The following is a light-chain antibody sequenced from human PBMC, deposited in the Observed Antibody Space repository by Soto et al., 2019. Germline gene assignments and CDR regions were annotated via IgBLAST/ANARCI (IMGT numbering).Light chain of an antibody. CDR2: KAS. V-gene: IGKV1-5*03. J-gene: IGKJ1*01. CDR3: QHYNSYSEA. Sequence: IQMTQCPSTLSGSAGDRGTITCRASQTIXSRLAWYQEKPGKAPNLLXDKASTLKRGVPSRLSGSGSATEFTLTISSLHPDDFSTYYFQHYNSYSEAFGQGTKVDIK. CDR1: QTIXSR.